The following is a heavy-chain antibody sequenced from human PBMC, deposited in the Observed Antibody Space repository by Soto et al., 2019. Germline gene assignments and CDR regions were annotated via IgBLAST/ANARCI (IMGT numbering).Heavy chain of an antibody. CDR1: GYTFTGYY. Sequence: ASVKVSCKASGYTFTGYYMHWVRQAPGQGLEWMGWINPNSGGTNYAQKFQGRVTMTRDTSISTAYMELSRLRSDDTAVYYCARSVRSTVVVPAAMMDVEYYYGISVSERVTTVAFSS. V-gene: IGHV1-2*02. J-gene: IGHJ6*01. CDR2: INPNSGGT. CDR3: ARSVRSTVVVPAAMMDVEYYYGISV. D-gene: IGHD2-2*01.